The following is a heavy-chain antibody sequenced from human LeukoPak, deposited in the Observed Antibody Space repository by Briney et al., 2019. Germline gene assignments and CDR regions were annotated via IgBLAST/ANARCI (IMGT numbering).Heavy chain of an antibody. V-gene: IGHV3-30*18. CDR2: ISYDGSNK. Sequence: GGSLRLSCAASGFTFGSYGMHWVHQAPGKGLEWVAVISYDGSNKYYADSVKGRFTISRDNSKNTLYLQMNSLRAEDTAVYYCAKQRLVEGNTNVKYNWNRSYYYYGMDVWGQATTVTVSS. CDR1: GFTFGSYG. J-gene: IGHJ6*02. D-gene: IGHD1-20*01. CDR3: AKQRLVEGNTNVKYNWNRSYYYYGMDV.